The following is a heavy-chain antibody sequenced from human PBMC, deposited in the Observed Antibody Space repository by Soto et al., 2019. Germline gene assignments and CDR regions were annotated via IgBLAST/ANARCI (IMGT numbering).Heavy chain of an antibody. V-gene: IGHV3-30*03. Sequence: QVQVGESGGGVVQPGRSLRLSCAASGFTFSNYGMHWVRQAPGKGLDWVAVISYDGSIEYYSESVKGRFTMSRDNSENTVYLQMNSLRTEDTAVSFCGRDWVWFGAHPIDNWGQGTLVPVSS. CDR3: GRDWVWFGAHPIDN. CDR1: GFTFSNYG. CDR2: ISYDGSIE. D-gene: IGHD3-10*01. J-gene: IGHJ4*02.